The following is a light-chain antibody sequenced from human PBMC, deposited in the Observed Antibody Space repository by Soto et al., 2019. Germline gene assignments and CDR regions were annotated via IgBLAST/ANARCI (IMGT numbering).Light chain of an antibody. CDR3: QQSYSTPWT. CDR2: AAS. V-gene: IGKV1-39*01. CDR1: QSISSY. Sequence: DIQMTQSPSSLSASVGDRVTITCRARQSISSYLNWYQQKPGKAPKLLIYAASSLQSGVPSRFSGSGYGTDFTLTISSLQPEDFATYYCQQSYSTPWTFGQRTKVEIK. J-gene: IGKJ1*01.